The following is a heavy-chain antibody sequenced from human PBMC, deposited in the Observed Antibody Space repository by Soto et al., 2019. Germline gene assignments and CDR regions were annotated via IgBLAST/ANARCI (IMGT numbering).Heavy chain of an antibody. J-gene: IGHJ4*02. CDR3: ARQPFGLRYDY. D-gene: IGHD3-16*01. CDR2: IYYSGST. CDR1: GGSISSSSYY. Sequence: SETLSLTCTVSGGSISSSSYYWGWIRQPPGKGLEWTGSIYYSGSTYYNPSLKSRVTISVDTSKNQFSLKLSSVTAADTAVYYCARQPFGLRYDYWGQGTLVTVS. V-gene: IGHV4-39*01.